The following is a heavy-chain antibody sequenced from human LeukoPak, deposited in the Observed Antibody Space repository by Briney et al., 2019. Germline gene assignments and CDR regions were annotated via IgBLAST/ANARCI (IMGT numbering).Heavy chain of an antibody. Sequence: PSETLSLTCAVYGGSFSGYYRSWIRQPPGKGLEWIGEINHSGGTNYNPSLKSRVTISVDTSKNQFSLKLASVTAADTAVYYCARKQNLNWFDPWGQGTLVTVSS. J-gene: IGHJ5*02. CDR3: ARKQNLNWFDP. V-gene: IGHV4-34*01. CDR1: GGSFSGYY. CDR2: INHSGGT.